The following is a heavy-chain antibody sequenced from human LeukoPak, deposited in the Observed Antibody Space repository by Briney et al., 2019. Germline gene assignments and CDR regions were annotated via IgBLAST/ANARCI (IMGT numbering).Heavy chain of an antibody. Sequence: SETLSLTCTVSGGSISSGGYYWSWIRQHPGKGLEWIGYIYYSGSTYYNPSLKSRVTISVDTSKNQFSLRLSSVTAADTAVYYCARVRGTMVRGVITPESRWFDPWGQGTLVTVSS. CDR1: GGSISSGGYY. V-gene: IGHV4-31*03. CDR3: ARVRGTMVRGVITPESRWFDP. J-gene: IGHJ5*02. D-gene: IGHD3-10*01. CDR2: IYYSGST.